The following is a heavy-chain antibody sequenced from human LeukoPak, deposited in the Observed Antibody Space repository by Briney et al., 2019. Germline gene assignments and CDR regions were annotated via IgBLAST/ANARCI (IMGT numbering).Heavy chain of an antibody. V-gene: IGHV3-11*01. D-gene: IGHD3-3*01. CDR1: GFTFSDYY. CDR3: ARGVEEGFLEWLPLDY. Sequence: GGSLRLSCAASGFTFSDYYMSWIRQAPGKGLEWVSYISSSGSTIYYADSVKGRFTISRDNAKNSLYLQMNSLSAEDTAVYYCARGVEEGFLEWLPLDYWGQGTLVTVSS. J-gene: IGHJ4*02. CDR2: ISSSGSTI.